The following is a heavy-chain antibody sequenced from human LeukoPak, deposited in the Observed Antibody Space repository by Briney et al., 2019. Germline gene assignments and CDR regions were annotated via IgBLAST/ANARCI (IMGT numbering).Heavy chain of an antibody. Sequence: PGGSLRLSCAASGFTFSSYGMHWVRQAPGKGLEWVAFIRYDGSNKYYADSVKGRFTISRDNSKNTLYLQMNSLRAEDTAVYYCAPNYYDSSGYYNWGQGTLVTVSS. CDR1: GFTFSSYG. CDR3: APNYYDSSGYYN. V-gene: IGHV3-30*02. CDR2: IRYDGSNK. J-gene: IGHJ4*02. D-gene: IGHD3-22*01.